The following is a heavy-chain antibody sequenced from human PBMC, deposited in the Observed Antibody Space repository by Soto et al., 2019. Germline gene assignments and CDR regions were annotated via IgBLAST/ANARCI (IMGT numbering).Heavy chain of an antibody. CDR3: ARAFPYYGRRDSYLDY. Sequence: PTLSLNCAIFGDRVPGNSAAWNWIRQSSSRGLEWLGRTYYRSRGYNDYAVSVKSVITVTPDTSKNQSSLHLNSVTPEDTAVYYCARAFPYYGRRDSYLDYWGQGALVTVSS. D-gene: IGHD3-16*01. J-gene: IGHJ4*02. V-gene: IGHV6-1*01. CDR2: TYYRSRGYN. CDR1: GDRVPGNSAA.